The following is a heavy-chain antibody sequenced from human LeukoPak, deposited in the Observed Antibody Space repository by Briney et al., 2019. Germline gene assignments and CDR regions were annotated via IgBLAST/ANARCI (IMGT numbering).Heavy chain of an antibody. CDR1: GGTFSSYA. CDR3: ARGRAVRGVTHYYYYHMDV. CDR2: IIPIFGTA. Sequence: SVKVSCKASGGTFSSYAISWVRQAPGQGLEWMGGIIPIFGTANYAQKFQGRVTITTDESTSTAYMELSSLRSEDTAVYYCARGRAVRGVTHYYYYHMDVWGKGTTVTVSS. V-gene: IGHV1-69*05. J-gene: IGHJ6*03. D-gene: IGHD3-10*01.